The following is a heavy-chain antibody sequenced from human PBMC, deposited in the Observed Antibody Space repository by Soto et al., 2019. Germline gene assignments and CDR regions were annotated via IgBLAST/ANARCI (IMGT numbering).Heavy chain of an antibody. CDR3: GTSSRKDYHFAMDV. Sequence: GSLRLSCAASGFSVSSSDMSWVRQVPGEGLERVSVIYSGGSTHDADYVKGRFSVSRDTSKNTVDLQMNSLRVDDTAVYYCGTSSRKDYHFAMDVWGQGTAVTVSS. V-gene: IGHV3-53*01. J-gene: IGHJ6*02. CDR2: IYSGGST. D-gene: IGHD6-6*01. CDR1: GFSVSSSD.